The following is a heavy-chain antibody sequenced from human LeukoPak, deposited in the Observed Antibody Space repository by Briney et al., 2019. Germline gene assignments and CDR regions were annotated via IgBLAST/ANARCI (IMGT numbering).Heavy chain of an antibody. CDR3: ATGVQLERN. J-gene: IGHJ4*02. D-gene: IGHD1-1*01. CDR2: INHSGST. V-gene: IGHV4-34*01. Sequence: SETQSLTCAVYGGSFSGYYWSWIRQPPGKGLEWIGEINHSGSTNYNPSLKSRVTISVDTSKNQFSLKLSSVTAADTAVYYCATGVQLERNWGQGTLVTVSS. CDR1: GGSFSGYY.